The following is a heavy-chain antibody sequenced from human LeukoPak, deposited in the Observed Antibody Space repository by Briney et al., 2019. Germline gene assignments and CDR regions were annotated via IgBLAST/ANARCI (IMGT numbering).Heavy chain of an antibody. CDR2: IIPIFGTA. D-gene: IGHD3-22*01. CDR1: GGTFSSYA. Sequence: SVKVSCKASGGTFSSYAISWVRQAPGQGLEWMGRIIPIFGTANYAQKFQGRVTVTMDESTSTAYMELSSLRSEDTAVYYCASYYYDSSGYYRSFDYWGQGTLVTVSS. V-gene: IGHV1-69*05. CDR3: ASYYYDSSGYYRSFDY. J-gene: IGHJ4*02.